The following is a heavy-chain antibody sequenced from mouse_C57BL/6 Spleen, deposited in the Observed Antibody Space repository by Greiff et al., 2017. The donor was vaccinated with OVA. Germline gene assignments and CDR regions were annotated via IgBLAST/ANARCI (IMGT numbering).Heavy chain of an antibody. V-gene: IGHV1-75*01. D-gene: IGHD1-1*01. CDR1: GYTFTDYY. J-gene: IGHJ1*03. CDR3: ARGYYGSREDWYFDV. Sequence: QVQLKQSGPELVKPGASVKISCKASGYTFTDYYINWVKQRPGQGLEWIGWIFPGSGSTYYNEKFKGKATLTVDKSSSTAYMLLSSLTSEDSAVYFCARGYYGSREDWYFDVWGTGTTVTVSS. CDR2: IFPGSGST.